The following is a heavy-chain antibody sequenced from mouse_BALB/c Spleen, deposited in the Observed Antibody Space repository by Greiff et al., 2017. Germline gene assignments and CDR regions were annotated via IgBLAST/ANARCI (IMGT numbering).Heavy chain of an antibody. V-gene: IGHV1-69*02. Sequence: VQLQQPGAELVKPGAPVKLSCKASGYTFTSYWMNWVKQRPGRGLEWIGRIDPSDSETHYNQKFKDKATLTVDKSSSTAYIQLSSLTSEDSAVYYCARGYYGSSYLYYFDYWGQGTTLTVSS. CDR2: IDPSDSET. D-gene: IGHD1-1*01. CDR3: ARGYYGSSYLYYFDY. CDR1: GYTFTSYW. J-gene: IGHJ2*01.